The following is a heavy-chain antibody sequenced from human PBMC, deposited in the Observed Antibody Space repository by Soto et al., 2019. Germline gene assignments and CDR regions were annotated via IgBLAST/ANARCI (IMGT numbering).Heavy chain of an antibody. CDR3: AKSRGTAVAPDY. Sequence: VQLVESGGGVVQPGRSLRLSCAASGFTFSSYAMHWVRQAPGKGLEWVSAISGSGGSTYYADSVKGRFTISRDNSKNTLYLQMNSLRAEDTAIYYCAKSRGTAVAPDYWGQGTLVTVSS. J-gene: IGHJ4*02. D-gene: IGHD3-10*01. V-gene: IGHV3-23*04. CDR2: ISGSGGST. CDR1: GFTFSSYA.